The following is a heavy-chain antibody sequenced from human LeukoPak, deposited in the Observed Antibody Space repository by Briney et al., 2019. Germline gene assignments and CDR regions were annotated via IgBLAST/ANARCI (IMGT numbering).Heavy chain of an antibody. CDR1: GGSISSSSYY. D-gene: IGHD6-13*01. J-gene: IGHJ4*02. V-gene: IGHV4-39*07. CDR3: ARELGSSCYDY. Sequence: KPSETLSLTCTVSGGSISSSSYYWGWIRQPPGKGLEWIGSIYYSGSTYYNPSLKSRVTISVDTSKNQFSLKLSSVTAADTAVYYCARELGSSCYDYWGQGTLVTVSS. CDR2: IYYSGST.